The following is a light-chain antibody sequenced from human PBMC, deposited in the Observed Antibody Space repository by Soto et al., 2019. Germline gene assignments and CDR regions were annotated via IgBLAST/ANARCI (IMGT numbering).Light chain of an antibody. Sequence: EIVLTQSPGTLSLSPGERATISCRASQSVSSSYLAWYQQKPGKAPRLLMHGASSRPTGIPDRFSGSGSGTDFTLTISRLEPEDFAVYYCQQYSSSPWTVGQGTKVEIK. CDR2: GAS. CDR1: QSVSSSY. J-gene: IGKJ1*01. V-gene: IGKV3-20*01. CDR3: QQYSSSPWT.